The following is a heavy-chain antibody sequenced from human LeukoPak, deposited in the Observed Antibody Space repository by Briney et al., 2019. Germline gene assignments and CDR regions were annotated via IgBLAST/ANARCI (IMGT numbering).Heavy chain of an antibody. J-gene: IGHJ4*02. V-gene: IGHV1-46*01. CDR2: ITPSGGRT. CDR3: ARERWRPRDYYFDY. Sequence: ASVKVSFKASGYTFTSYYMHWVRHAPGQGLEWMGIITPSGGRTSYAQKFQGRVTITTDESTRTAYLELSSLRSEDPDVYYCARERWRPRDYYFDYWGQGTTVTVSS. D-gene: IGHD2-15*01. CDR1: GYTFTSYY.